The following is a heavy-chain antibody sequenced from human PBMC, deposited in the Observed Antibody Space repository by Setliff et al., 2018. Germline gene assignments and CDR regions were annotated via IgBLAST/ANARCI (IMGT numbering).Heavy chain of an antibody. CDR3: AKERTAMVRGVIIYDAFDI. CDR1: GFTFSSYA. Sequence: GESLRLSCAASGFTFSSYAMHWVRQAPGKGLEWVAVISYDGSNLYYADAVKGRFTISRDNSKNTLYLQMNSLRAEDTAVYYCAKERTAMVRGVIIYDAFDIWGQGTMVTVSS. D-gene: IGHD3-10*01. CDR2: ISYDGSNL. J-gene: IGHJ3*02. V-gene: IGHV3-30-3*01.